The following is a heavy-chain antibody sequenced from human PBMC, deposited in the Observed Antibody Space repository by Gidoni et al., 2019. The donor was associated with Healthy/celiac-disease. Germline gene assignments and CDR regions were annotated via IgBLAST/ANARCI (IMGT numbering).Heavy chain of an antibody. V-gene: IGHV1-3*01. CDR1: GYPFTSYA. CDR3: AREGDFWALGAFDI. D-gene: IGHD3-3*01. J-gene: IGHJ3*02. CDR2: INAGNGNT. Sequence: QVQLVQSGAEVKKPGASVKVSCKASGYPFTSYAMHWVRQAPGQRLEWMGWINAGNGNTKYSQKFQGRVTITRDTSASTAYMELSSLRSEDTAVYYCAREGDFWALGAFDIWGQGTMVTVSS.